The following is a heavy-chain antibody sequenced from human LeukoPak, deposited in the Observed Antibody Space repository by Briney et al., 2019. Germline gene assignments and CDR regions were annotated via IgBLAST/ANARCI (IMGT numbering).Heavy chain of an antibody. V-gene: IGHV3-21*01. D-gene: IGHD6-19*01. Sequence: PGGSLRLSCAASGFTFSSYSMNWVRQAPGKGLEWVSSISSSSSSYIYYADSVKGRFTISRDNAKNSLYLQMNSLRAEDTAVYYCARGWAVAGPAFDYWGQGTLVTVSS. J-gene: IGHJ4*02. CDR1: GFTFSSYS. CDR2: ISSSSSSYI. CDR3: ARGWAVAGPAFDY.